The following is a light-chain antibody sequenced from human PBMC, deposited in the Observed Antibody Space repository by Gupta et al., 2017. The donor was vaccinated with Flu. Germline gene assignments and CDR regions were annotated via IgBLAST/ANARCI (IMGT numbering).Light chain of an antibody. Sequence: QSITSSCTGTSSDIGAYNYVAWDQQHPGKAPILMMFEVKNRPSGGSDRFSGSKSGNTASLTISGLQAEDESHYYCSSYAGISKLFGGGTKVTVL. CDR3: SSYAGISKL. V-gene: IGLV2-14*01. J-gene: IGLJ2*01. CDR2: EVK. CDR1: SSDIGAYNY.